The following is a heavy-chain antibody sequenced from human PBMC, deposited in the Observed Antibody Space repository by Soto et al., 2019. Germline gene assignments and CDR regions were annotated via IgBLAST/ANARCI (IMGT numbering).Heavy chain of an antibody. CDR3: AKGDKGYESSGYEDY. J-gene: IGHJ4*02. V-gene: IGHV3-23*01. D-gene: IGHD3-22*01. CDR1: GFTFSSYA. Sequence: EVQLLESGGGLVQPGGSLRLSCAASGFTFSSYAMSWVRQAPGKGLEWVSAISGSGGSTYYADSVKGRFTISRDNSKNTLYLQMNSLRAEDTDVYYCAKGDKGYESSGYEDYWGQGTLVTVSS. CDR2: ISGSGGST.